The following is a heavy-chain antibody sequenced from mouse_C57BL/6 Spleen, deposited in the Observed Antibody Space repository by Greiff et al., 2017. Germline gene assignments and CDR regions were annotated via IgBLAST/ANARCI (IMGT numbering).Heavy chain of an antibody. D-gene: IGHD4-1*01. V-gene: IGHV5-17*01. CDR2: ISSGSSTI. CDR1: GFTFSDYG. Sequence: EVKVVESGGGLVKPGGSLKLSCAASGFTFSDYGMHWVRQAPEKGLEWVAYISSGSSTIYYADTVKGRFTISRDNAKNTLFLQMTSLRSEDTAMYYCARLGLGDYWGQGTTLTVSS. CDR3: ARLGLGDY. J-gene: IGHJ2*01.